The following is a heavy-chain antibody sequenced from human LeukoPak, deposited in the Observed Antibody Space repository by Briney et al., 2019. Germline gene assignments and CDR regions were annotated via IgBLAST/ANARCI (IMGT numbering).Heavy chain of an antibody. D-gene: IGHD3-22*01. CDR3: ARDYTYYYDSSGYSP. V-gene: IGHV3-11*01. CDR2: ISSSGSTI. Sequence: GGSLSLPCAASGFTFSDYYMSWIRQAPGKGLEWVSYISSSGSTIYYADSVKGRFTISRDNAKNSLYLQMNSLRAEDTAVYYCARDYTYYYDSSGYSPWGQGTLVTVSS. CDR1: GFTFSDYY. J-gene: IGHJ5*02.